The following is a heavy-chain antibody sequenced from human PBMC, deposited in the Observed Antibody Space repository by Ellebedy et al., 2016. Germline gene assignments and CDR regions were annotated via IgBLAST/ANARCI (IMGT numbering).Heavy chain of an antibody. CDR2: IYPGDSDT. Sequence: GESLKISXKGSGYSFTSYWIGWVRQMPGKGLEWMGIIYPGDSDTRYSPSFQGQVTISADKSLSTAYVQWSSLKASDTAMYYCARQRDVARLSYYMDVWGKGTTVTVSS. CDR3: ARQRDVARLSYYMDV. J-gene: IGHJ6*03. CDR1: GYSFTSYW. V-gene: IGHV5-51*01. D-gene: IGHD2-15*01.